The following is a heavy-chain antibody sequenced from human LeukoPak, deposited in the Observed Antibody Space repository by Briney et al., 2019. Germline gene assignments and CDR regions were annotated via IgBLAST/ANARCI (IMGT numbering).Heavy chain of an antibody. D-gene: IGHD6-13*01. J-gene: IGHJ4*02. CDR2: ISAYNGKT. V-gene: IGHV1-18*01. Sequence: ASVKVSCKASGYTFTSYGISWERQAPGQGLEWMGWISAYNGKTNHAQNFQGRVTMTTDTSTSTAYMELRSLRSDDTAVYYCARDGKQQLGFDYWGQGTLVTVSS. CDR3: ARDGKQQLGFDY. CDR1: GYTFTSYG.